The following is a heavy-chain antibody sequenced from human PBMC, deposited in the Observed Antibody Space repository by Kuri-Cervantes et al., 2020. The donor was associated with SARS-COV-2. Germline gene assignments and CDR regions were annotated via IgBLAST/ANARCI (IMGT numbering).Heavy chain of an antibody. V-gene: IGHV4-38-2*02. CDR3: ARAVTSIFGVPTNWFDP. J-gene: IGHJ5*02. CDR2: IYHSGST. CDR1: GYSISSGYY. Sequence: GSLRLSCTVSGYSISSGYYWGWSRQPPGKGLEWIGSIYHSGSTNYNPSLKSRVTMSVDTSKSQFSLKLSSVTAADTAVYYCARAVTSIFGVPTNWFDPWGQGTLVTDSS. D-gene: IGHD3-3*01.